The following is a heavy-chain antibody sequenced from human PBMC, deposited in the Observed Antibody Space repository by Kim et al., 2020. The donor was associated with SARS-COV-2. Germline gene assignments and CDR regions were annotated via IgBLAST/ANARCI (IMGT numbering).Heavy chain of an antibody. Sequence: DSVKGRFTISRDNSKNTLSLEMNDLRAEDTAVYYCARDFTFMLQLGIFDQWGQGTPVTVSS. CDR3: ARDFTFMLQLGIFDQ. D-gene: IGHD1-1*01. V-gene: IGHV3-23*01. J-gene: IGHJ4*02.